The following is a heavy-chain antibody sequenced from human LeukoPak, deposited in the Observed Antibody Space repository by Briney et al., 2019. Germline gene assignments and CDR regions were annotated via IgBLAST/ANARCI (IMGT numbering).Heavy chain of an antibody. Sequence: GGSLRLSCAASGFTFSSYWMHWVRQAPGKGLVWVSRINSDGSSTSYADSVKGRFTISRDNAKNTLYLQMNSLRAEDTAVYYCARDGTPYGDKNYYYGMDVWDQGPTVTVSS. CDR1: GFTFSSYW. V-gene: IGHV3-74*01. CDR3: ARDGTPYGDKNYYYGMDV. D-gene: IGHD4-23*01. CDR2: INSDGSST. J-gene: IGHJ6*02.